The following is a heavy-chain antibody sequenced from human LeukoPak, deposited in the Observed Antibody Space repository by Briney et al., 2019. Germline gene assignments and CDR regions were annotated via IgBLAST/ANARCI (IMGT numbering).Heavy chain of an antibody. Sequence: GASVEVSCKASGYTFTSYGISWVRQAPGQGLEWMGWISPYNGYTNYARKLQGRVTMTTDTSTSTAYMGLKSLRSDDTAVYYCARGWELDYWGQGALVTVSS. D-gene: IGHD1-26*01. J-gene: IGHJ4*02. CDR3: ARGWELDY. CDR2: ISPYNGYT. V-gene: IGHV1-18*01. CDR1: GYTFTSYG.